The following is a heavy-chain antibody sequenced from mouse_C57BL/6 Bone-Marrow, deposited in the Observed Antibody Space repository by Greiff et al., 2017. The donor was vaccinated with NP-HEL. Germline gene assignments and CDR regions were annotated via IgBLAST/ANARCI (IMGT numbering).Heavy chain of an antibody. CDR1: GYTFTSYG. Sequence: VQLVESGAELARPGASVKLSCKASGYTFTSYGISWVKQRTGQGLEWIGEIYPRSGNTYYNEKFKGKATLTADKSSSTAYMELRSLTSEDSAVYFCASSPFAYWGQGTLVTVSA. V-gene: IGHV1-81*01. J-gene: IGHJ3*01. CDR3: ASSPFAY. CDR2: IYPRSGNT.